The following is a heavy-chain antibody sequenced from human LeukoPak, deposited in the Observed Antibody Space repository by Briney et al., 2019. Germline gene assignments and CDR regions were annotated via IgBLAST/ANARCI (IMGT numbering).Heavy chain of an antibody. CDR1: GITVSTNY. CDR3: ARDRRHYYGSGSYPHC. J-gene: IGHJ4*02. CDR2: IYSTDKT. D-gene: IGHD3-10*01. V-gene: IGHV3-66*03. Sequence: GSLRLSCAASGITVSTNYMNWVRQAPGKGLEWVSVIYSTDKTNYADSVKGRFTISRDNSKNTLYLQMNSLRAEDTAVYYCARDRRHYYGSGSYPHCWGQGTLVTVSS.